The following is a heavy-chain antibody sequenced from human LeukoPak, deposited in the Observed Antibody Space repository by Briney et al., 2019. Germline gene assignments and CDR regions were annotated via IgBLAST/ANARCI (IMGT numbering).Heavy chain of an antibody. Sequence: PSETLSLTCTVSGGSISSYYWTWIRQPPGKGLEWIGYISYSGSTNYNPSLKSRVTMSVDTSKNQFSLKLSSVTAADTAVYYCAGCRGGGWQNYFDTWGQGTLVTVSS. V-gene: IGHV4-59*08. CDR1: GGSISSYY. D-gene: IGHD2-15*01. CDR2: ISYSGST. J-gene: IGHJ5*02. CDR3: AGCRGGGWQNYFDT.